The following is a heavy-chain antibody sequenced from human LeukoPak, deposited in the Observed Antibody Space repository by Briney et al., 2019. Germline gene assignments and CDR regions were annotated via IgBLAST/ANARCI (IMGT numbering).Heavy chain of an antibody. D-gene: IGHD2-2*01. CDR2: INAGNGNT. V-gene: IGHV1-3*01. J-gene: IGHJ5*02. CDR3: ARGGCSSTSCLMYNWIDP. CDR1: GYTFTTYA. Sequence: ASVKVSCKASGYTFTTYAMHWVRQAPGQRLEWMGWINAGNGNTKYSQKFQGRVTITRDTSASTAYMELSSLRSEDTAVYYCARGGCSSTSCLMYNWIDPWGQGTLVTVSS.